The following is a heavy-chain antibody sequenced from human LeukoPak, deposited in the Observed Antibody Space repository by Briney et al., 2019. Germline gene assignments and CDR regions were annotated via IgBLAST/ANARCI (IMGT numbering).Heavy chain of an antibody. D-gene: IGHD1-26*01. J-gene: IGHJ5*02. CDR3: AGGPLDSDWFDP. CDR2: MNPNSGNT. V-gene: IGHV1-8*01. CDR1: GYTFTSYD. Sequence: ASVKVSCKASGYTFTSYDINWVRQATGQGLEWMGWMNPNSGNTGYAQKFQGRVTMTRNTSISTAYMELSSLRSEDTAVYYCAGGPLDSDWFDPWGQGTLVTVSS.